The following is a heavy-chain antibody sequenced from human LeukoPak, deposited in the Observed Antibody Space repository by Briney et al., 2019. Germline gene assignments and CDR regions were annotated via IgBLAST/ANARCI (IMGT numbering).Heavy chain of an antibody. D-gene: IGHD3-10*01. CDR3: ARDPSYGSGSYYIFDP. V-gene: IGHV1-18*01. J-gene: IGHJ5*02. Sequence: ASVKVSCKASGYTFTSYGISWVRQAPGQGLEWMGSISAYNGNINYAQKLQGRLTMTTDTSTSTAYMELRSLRSDDTAVYYCARDPSYGSGSYYIFDPWGQGTLVTVSS. CDR1: GYTFTSYG. CDR2: ISAYNGNI.